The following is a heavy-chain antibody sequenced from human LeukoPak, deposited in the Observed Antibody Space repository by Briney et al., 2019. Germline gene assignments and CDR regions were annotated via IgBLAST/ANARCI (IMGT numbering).Heavy chain of an antibody. Sequence: GGSLRLSCAASGFTFSTSWMHWVRQAPGKGLVWVSRINRDGSSTTYADSVKGRFTISRDNAKNTLYLQLNSLRAEDTAVYFCAKDTFGESDYWGQGTLVTVSS. J-gene: IGHJ4*02. D-gene: IGHD3-10*01. CDR2: INRDGSST. CDR3: AKDTFGESDY. V-gene: IGHV3-74*01. CDR1: GFTFSTSW.